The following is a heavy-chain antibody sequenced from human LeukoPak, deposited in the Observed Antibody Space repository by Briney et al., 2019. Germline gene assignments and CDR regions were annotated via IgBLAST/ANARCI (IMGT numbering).Heavy chain of an antibody. CDR1: GFTFSSYV. Sequence: GRSLRHSCGASGFTFSSYVMHWVRQAPGEGGEWVAVIWYDGSNKYYADSVKGRFTISRDNSKNTLYLQMNSLRAEDTAVYYCARGGYCSSTSCYGPHFDYWGQGTLVTVSS. CDR2: IWYDGSNK. CDR3: ARGGYCSSTSCYGPHFDY. V-gene: IGHV3-33*01. D-gene: IGHD2-2*01. J-gene: IGHJ4*02.